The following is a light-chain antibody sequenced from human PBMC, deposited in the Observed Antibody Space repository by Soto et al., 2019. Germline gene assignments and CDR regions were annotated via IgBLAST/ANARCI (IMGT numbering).Light chain of an antibody. V-gene: IGKV1-39*01. J-gene: IGKJ3*01. CDR2: AAS. CDR3: HQSYSTPPTA. Sequence: DIQMTQSPSSLSASVGDRVTITCRASQSISSYLNWYQQKPGKAPKLLIYAASSLQSGVPSRFSGSGSGTDFTLTISSMQPEDFATYYCHQSYSTPPTAFGPGTKVYI. CDR1: QSISSY.